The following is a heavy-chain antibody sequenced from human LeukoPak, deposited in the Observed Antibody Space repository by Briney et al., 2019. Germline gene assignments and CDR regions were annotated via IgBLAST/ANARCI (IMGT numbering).Heavy chain of an antibody. CDR3: ARGFSSSWLSYYGMDV. J-gene: IGHJ6*02. CDR2: INHSGST. D-gene: IGHD6-13*01. Sequence: SSETLSLTCAVYGGSFSGYYWSWIRQPPVKGLEWIGEINHSGSTNYNPSLKSRVTISVDTSKNQFSLKLSSVTAADTAVYYCARGFSSSWLSYYGMDVWGQGTTVTVSS. CDR1: GGSFSGYY. V-gene: IGHV4-34*01.